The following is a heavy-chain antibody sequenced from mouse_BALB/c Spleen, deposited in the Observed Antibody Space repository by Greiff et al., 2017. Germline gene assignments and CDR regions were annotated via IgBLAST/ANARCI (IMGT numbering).Heavy chain of an antibody. J-gene: IGHJ4*01. D-gene: IGHD2-13*01. V-gene: IGHV2-6-7*01. CDR2: IGGDGST. Sequence: VQVVESGPGLVAPSQCLSITCTASGFSLTGYGVNWVRQTPGKGLEWLGRIGGDGSTDYNSARKSRLNISKDNSKSQVFLKMNSFQTDDTAMYYGARDNYSPADGDYPSYYAMDYWGQGTSVTVSS. CDR3: ARDNYSPADGDYPSYYAMDY. CDR1: GFSLTGYG.